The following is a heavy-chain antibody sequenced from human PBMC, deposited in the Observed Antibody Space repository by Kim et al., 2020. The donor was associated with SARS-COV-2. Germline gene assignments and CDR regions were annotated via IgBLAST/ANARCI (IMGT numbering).Heavy chain of an antibody. CDR3: AKEVDGMDV. CDR1: GFTFSSYA. Sequence: GGSLRLSCAASGFTFSSYAMHWVRQAPGKGLEWVAVIWYDGSNKYYADSVKGRFTISRDNSKNTLYLQMNSLRAEDTAVYYCAKEVDGMDVWGQGTTVTVSS. V-gene: IGHV3-33*06. CDR2: IWYDGSNK. J-gene: IGHJ6*02.